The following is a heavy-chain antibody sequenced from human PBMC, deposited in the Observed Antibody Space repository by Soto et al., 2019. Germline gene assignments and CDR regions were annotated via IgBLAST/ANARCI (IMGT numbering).Heavy chain of an antibody. D-gene: IGHD6-13*01. CDR2: MNSNSGNT. CDR3: ARVIAEAGLDY. CDR1: GYTFTSYD. J-gene: IGHJ4*02. V-gene: IGHV1-8*01. Sequence: QVQLVQSGAEVKKPGASVKVSCKASGYTFTSYDINWVRQATGQGLEWVGWMNSNSGNTASTNKFQGRVSITRNTSIMSADRQLSSPSFGDTAVSVTARVIAEAGLDYSGLGTLVTVTS.